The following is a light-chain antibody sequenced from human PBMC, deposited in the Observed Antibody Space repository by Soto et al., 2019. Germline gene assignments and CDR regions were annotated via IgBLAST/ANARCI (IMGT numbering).Light chain of an antibody. V-gene: IGKV3-11*01. CDR2: AAS. Sequence: EIVLTQSPATLSLSPGERATLSCSASHIFSSNLAWYQQKPGQAPRLLIYAASNRATGIPARFSGSASGTDFALTISSLAPEDFAVYYCQQRSNWPPWTFGQGTKVDIK. CDR3: QQRSNWPPWT. J-gene: IGKJ1*01. CDR1: HIFSSN.